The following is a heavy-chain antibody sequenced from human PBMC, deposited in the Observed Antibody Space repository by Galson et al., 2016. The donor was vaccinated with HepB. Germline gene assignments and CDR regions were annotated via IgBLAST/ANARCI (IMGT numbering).Heavy chain of an antibody. CDR2: ISGSGDRI. Sequence: SLRLSCAGSGFTFNNYGMGWVRLAPGKGLEWISTISGSGDRIYYGDSMKGRFSISRDNSKNTLFLQMNSLRAEDTAVYYCAKGEDGDYYNGVNWGQGTLVTVSS. V-gene: IGHV3-23*01. D-gene: IGHD3-10*01. CDR1: GFTFNNYG. CDR3: AKGEDGDYYNGVN. J-gene: IGHJ4*02.